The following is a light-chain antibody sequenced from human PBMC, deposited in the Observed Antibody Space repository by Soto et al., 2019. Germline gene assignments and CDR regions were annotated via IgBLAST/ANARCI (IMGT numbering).Light chain of an antibody. CDR3: CSYAGRSTWV. J-gene: IGLJ3*02. CDR2: EDN. Sequence: QSALTQPASVSGSPGQSITISCTGTNSDVGTYHLVSWYQHHPGKAPTLIIHEDNTRPSGVSYRCSGSKSGNTASLTLSGLQSEDEDAYYCCSYAGRSTWVFGGGTKLTVL. CDR1: NSDVGTYHL. V-gene: IGLV2-23*01.